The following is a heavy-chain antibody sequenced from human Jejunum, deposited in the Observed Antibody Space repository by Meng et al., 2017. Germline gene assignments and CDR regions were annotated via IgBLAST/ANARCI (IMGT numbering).Heavy chain of an antibody. J-gene: IGHJ3*01. D-gene: IGHD3-10*01. CDR3: ARDRGLPDSFDL. CDR1: GFNFSPFW. Sequence: GESLKFSCAASGFNFSPFWMHWVRQVPGKGLVWVAHMNGGGTTIIYADSVKGRFAISRDNAKNTLYLQMNSLRAEDTAVYYCARDRGLPDSFDLWGQGTMVTVSS. V-gene: IGHV3-74*01. CDR2: MNGGGTTI.